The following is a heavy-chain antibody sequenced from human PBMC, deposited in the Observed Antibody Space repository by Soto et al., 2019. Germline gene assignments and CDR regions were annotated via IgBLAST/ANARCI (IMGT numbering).Heavy chain of an antibody. D-gene: IGHD2-15*01. CDR3: ARDLDVVVGAANYFGY. V-gene: IGHV1-18*04. J-gene: IGHJ4*02. Sequence: QVQLVQSGNEVKKPGASVKVSCKASGYTFTSYGISWVRQAPGQGLECMGWIRAYNGNTNYAQKLHGRVTMTTDPSTSTAYLELRSRRSDDTAVYYCARDLDVVVGAANYFGYWGQGTLVTVSS. CDR2: IRAYNGNT. CDR1: GYTFTSYG.